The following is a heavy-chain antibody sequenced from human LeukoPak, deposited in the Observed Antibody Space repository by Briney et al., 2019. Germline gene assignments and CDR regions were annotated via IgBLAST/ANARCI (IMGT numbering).Heavy chain of an antibody. V-gene: IGHV4-59*01. CDR2: ISYSGRT. CDR1: GGSISSDY. J-gene: IGHJ4*02. D-gene: IGHD3-10*02. CDR3: AKDVRCSY. Sequence: SETLSLTCTVSGGSISSDYWSWIRQPPGKGLEWIGYISYSGRTNYNPSLKSRVSISVDTSKNQFSLNLTSVTAADTAVYYCAKDVRCSYWGQGTLVTVSS.